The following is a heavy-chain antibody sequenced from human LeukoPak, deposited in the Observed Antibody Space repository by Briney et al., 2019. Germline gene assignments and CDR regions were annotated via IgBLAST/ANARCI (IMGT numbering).Heavy chain of an antibody. J-gene: IGHJ4*02. V-gene: IGHV3-33*01. CDR3: ARDKIYDFWSGHNFDY. D-gene: IGHD3-3*01. Sequence: GGSLRLSCVASGFIFSSYGMHWVRQAPGKGLEWVAVIWYDGTNKYYGDSVKGRFTISRDNSKNTLYLQINRLRVEDTAVYYCARDKIYDFWSGHNFDYWGQGTLVTVSS. CDR1: GFIFSSYG. CDR2: IWYDGTNK.